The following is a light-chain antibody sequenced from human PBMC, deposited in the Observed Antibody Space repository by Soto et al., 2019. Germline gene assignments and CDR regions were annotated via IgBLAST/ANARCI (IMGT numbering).Light chain of an antibody. J-gene: IGKJ1*01. Sequence: EIVLTQSPGNLSLSAGERATLSCRASQSFNSIYLAWYQQKPGQAPRLLIYGASSRATGIPDRFSGSGSGTDFTLTISRMEPEDFAVDYCHQYDSWTFGQGTKVDIK. CDR1: QSFNSIY. CDR3: HQYDSWT. V-gene: IGKV3-20*01. CDR2: GAS.